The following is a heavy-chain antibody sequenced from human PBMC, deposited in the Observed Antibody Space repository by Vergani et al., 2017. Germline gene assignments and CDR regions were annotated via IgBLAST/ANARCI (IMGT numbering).Heavy chain of an antibody. D-gene: IGHD3-10*01. Sequence: QVHLVESGGGVVQPGRSLRLSCVVSGFTSSYYGMHWVRQAPGKGLEWVAVISYDGTQKYYADSVKGRFTISRDNSKNTLFLQMNSLKDEDTAVYYCTTAWGLYYLHGEYFQYWGRGTLVSVSS. CDR3: TTAWGLYYLHGEYFQY. CDR2: ISYDGTQK. V-gene: IGHV3-30*03. J-gene: IGHJ1*01. CDR1: GFTSSYYG.